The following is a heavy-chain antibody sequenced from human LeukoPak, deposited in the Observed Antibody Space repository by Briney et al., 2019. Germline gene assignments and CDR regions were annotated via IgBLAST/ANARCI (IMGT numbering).Heavy chain of an antibody. Sequence: SETLSLTCTVSGYSISSGYYWGWIRQPPGKGLEWIGYIYYSGSTNYNPSLKSRVTISVDTSKNQFSLKLSSVTAADTAVYYCARDAGRYDAFDIWGQGTMVTVSS. J-gene: IGHJ3*02. CDR2: IYYSGST. V-gene: IGHV4-61*01. CDR3: ARDAGRYDAFDI. CDR1: GYSISSGYY.